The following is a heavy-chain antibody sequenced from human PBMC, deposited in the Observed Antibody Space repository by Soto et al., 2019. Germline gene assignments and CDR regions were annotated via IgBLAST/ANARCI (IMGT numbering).Heavy chain of an antibody. J-gene: IGHJ6*02. D-gene: IGHD6-6*01. CDR2: IIPIFGTA. CDR3: ARGGWTSCSSPYYYGMDV. V-gene: IGHV1-69*01. Sequence: QVQLVQSGAEVKKPGSSVKVSCKASGGTFSSYAISWVRQAPGQGLEWMGGIIPIFGTANYAQKLQGRVTSTADESTSTAYMELSSLRAEDTAVYYCARGGWTSCSSPYYYGMDVWGQGTTVTVS. CDR1: GGTFSSYA.